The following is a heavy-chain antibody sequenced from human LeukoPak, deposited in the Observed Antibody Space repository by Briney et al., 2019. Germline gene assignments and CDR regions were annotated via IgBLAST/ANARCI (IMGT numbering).Heavy chain of an antibody. D-gene: IGHD6-25*01. CDR3: ARGSGNPYFDY. CDR2: IYYSGST. Sequence: PSETLSLTCTVSGGSVSSGSYYWSWIRQPPGKGLEWIGYIYYSGSTNYNPSLKSRVTISVDTSKNQFSLKLSSVTAADTAVYYCARGSGNPYFDYWGQGTLVTVSS. J-gene: IGHJ4*02. CDR1: GGSVSSGSYY. V-gene: IGHV4-61*01.